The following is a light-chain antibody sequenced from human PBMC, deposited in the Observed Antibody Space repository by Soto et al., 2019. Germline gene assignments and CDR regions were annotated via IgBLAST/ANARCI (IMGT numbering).Light chain of an antibody. CDR2: DTS. V-gene: IGKV3-15*01. Sequence: TVMTQSPGTLSVSLWERATLSCRASQSVSIHLAWYQQKPGQAPRLLIYDTSTRATGIPARFSGSGSGTEFTLTISSLQSEDFAVYYCQQYSNWPPINFGQGTRLEIK. CDR3: QQYSNWPPIN. J-gene: IGKJ5*01. CDR1: QSVSIH.